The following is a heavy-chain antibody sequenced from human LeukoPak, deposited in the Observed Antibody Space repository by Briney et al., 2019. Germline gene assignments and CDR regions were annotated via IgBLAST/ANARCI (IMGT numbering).Heavy chain of an antibody. CDR2: IKQDGSDE. CDR3: ARGGSDSVY. Sequence: PGGPLRLSCEASGFTFSNYWMTWVRQAPGKGLEWVANIKQDGSDENYVDSVKGRFTISRDNGKNSLYLQMNSLRAEDTAVYYCARGGSDSVYWGQGTLVTVSS. V-gene: IGHV3-7*04. CDR1: GFTFSNYW. D-gene: IGHD6-6*01. J-gene: IGHJ4*02.